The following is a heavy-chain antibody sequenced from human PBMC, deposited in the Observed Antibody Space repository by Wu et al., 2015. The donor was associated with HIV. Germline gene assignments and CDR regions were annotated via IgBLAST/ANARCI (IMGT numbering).Heavy chain of an antibody. V-gene: IGHV1-2*02. Sequence: QVHLEQSGVEVKKPGASVKVSCKASGYSFTHYGIAWVRQAPGQGLEWMAWINFNSGGTNSAQMFQGRVTLTSDTSLSTVYLEMGGLTFDDTAVYYCMRGARGMPKGAFEIWGQGTLVTVSS. J-gene: IGHJ3*02. CDR2: INFNSGGT. CDR1: GYSFTHYG. CDR3: MRGARGMPKGAFEI. D-gene: IGHD3-10*01.